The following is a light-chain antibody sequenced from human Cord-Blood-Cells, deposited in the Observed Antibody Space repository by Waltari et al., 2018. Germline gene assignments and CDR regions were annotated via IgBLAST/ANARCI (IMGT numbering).Light chain of an antibody. J-gene: IGLJ3*02. V-gene: IGLV2-23*01. CDR3: GSDAGSSTWV. CDR1: SSNVWSFHL. CDR2: EGS. Sequence: QPALTQPASVSGSPGQSLTISCTGTSSNVWSFHLVSWYQQHPGKAPKLMIYEGSKRPSGVSNRFSGSKSGNTASLTISGLQAEDEADYYCGSDAGSSTWVFGGGTKLTVL.